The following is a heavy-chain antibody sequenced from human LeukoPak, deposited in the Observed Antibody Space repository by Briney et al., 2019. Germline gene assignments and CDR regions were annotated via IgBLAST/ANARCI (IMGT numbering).Heavy chain of an antibody. V-gene: IGHV4-61*02. CDR3: AVPGIAVAGPPDV. CDR1: GGSISSGSYY. J-gene: IGHJ6*04. CDR2: IYTSGST. Sequence: SETLSLTCTVSGGSISSGSYYWSWIRQPAGKGLEWIGRIYTSGSTNYNPSLKSRVTISVDTSKNQFSLKLSSVTAADTAVYYCAVPGIAVAGPPDVWGKGTTVTISS. D-gene: IGHD6-19*01.